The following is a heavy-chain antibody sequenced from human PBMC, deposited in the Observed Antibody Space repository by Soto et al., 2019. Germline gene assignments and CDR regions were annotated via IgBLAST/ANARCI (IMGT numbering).Heavy chain of an antibody. CDR3: ARIKGFWTVGWFDP. CDR1: GFSLSNARMG. J-gene: IGHJ5*02. V-gene: IGHV2-26*01. Sequence: SGPTLVNPTETLTLTCTVSGFSLSNARMGVSWIRQPPGKALEWLAHIFSNDEKSYSTSLKSRLTISKDTSKSQVVLTMTNMDPVDTATYYCARIKGFWTVGWFDPWGQGTLVTVS. CDR2: IFSNDEK. D-gene: IGHD3-3*01.